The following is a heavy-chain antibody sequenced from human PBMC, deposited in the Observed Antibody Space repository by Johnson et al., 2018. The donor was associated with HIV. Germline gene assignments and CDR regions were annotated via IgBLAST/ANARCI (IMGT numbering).Heavy chain of an antibody. Sequence: VQLVESGGGVVQPGRSLRLSCAASGFTFSSNYMSWVRQAPGKGLEWVSVIYSGGTTYYADSVKGRFTISRDNSKNTLYLQMNSLRAEDTAVYYCARESANSGRYSGAFDVWGQGTMVIVSS. V-gene: IGHV3-66*01. CDR1: GFTFSSNY. CDR3: ARESANSGRYSGAFDV. CDR2: IYSGGTT. D-gene: IGHD1-26*01. J-gene: IGHJ3*01.